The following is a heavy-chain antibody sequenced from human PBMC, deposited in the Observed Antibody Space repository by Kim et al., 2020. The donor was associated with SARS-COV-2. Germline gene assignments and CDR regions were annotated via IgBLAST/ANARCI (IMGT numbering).Heavy chain of an antibody. V-gene: IGHV3-21*01. CDR1: GFTFSSYS. Sequence: GGSLRLSCAASGFTFSSYSMNWVRQAPGKGLEWVSSISSSSSYIYYADSVKGRFTISRDNAKNSLYLQMNSLRAEDTAVYYCARGWIGDYYYYGMDVWGQGTTVTVSS. D-gene: IGHD3-10*01. CDR3: ARGWIGDYYYYGMDV. CDR2: ISSSSSYI. J-gene: IGHJ6*02.